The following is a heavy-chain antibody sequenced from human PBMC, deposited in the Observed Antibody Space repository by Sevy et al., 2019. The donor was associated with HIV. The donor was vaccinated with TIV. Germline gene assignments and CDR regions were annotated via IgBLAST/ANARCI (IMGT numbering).Heavy chain of an antibody. CDR3: AGENAWGRGYS. CDR1: GGSITSLY. CDR2: IYYNGHI. J-gene: IGHJ4*02. Sequence: LSLTCTVSGGSITSLYWNWIRQPPGKGLEWIANIYYNGHINYNPSLKSRVTLSLDTSKNQFSLRLSYVTAADTAMYYCAGENAWGRGYSWGQGTLVTVSS. V-gene: IGHV4-59*08. D-gene: IGHD1-26*01.